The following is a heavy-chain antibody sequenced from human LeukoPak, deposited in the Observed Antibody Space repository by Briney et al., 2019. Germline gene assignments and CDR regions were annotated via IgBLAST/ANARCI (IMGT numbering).Heavy chain of an antibody. Sequence: GGSLRLSCAASGFTFSDYAMTWVRQAPGKGLEWVSSISGSGYNTYYADSVKGRVTISRDNSKNTLYLQMTSLRAEDTAVYYCARTDETAPAEDFQHWGQGTLVTVSS. CDR2: ISGSGYNT. CDR3: ARTDETAPAEDFQH. D-gene: IGHD2-21*02. CDR1: GFTFSDYA. J-gene: IGHJ1*01. V-gene: IGHV3-23*01.